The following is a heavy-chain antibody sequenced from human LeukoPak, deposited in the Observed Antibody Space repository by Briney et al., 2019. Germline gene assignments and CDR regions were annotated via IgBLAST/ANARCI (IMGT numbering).Heavy chain of an antibody. D-gene: IGHD3-3*01. Sequence: GGSLRLSCAASGFTFDDYAMHWVRQAPGKGLEWVSLISGDGGSTYYADSVKGRFTISRDNSKNSLYLQMNSLRTEDTALYYCAKDNTGDFWSGYYGYYGMDVWGQGTTVTVSS. V-gene: IGHV3-43*02. CDR2: ISGDGGST. J-gene: IGHJ6*02. CDR1: GFTFDDYA. CDR3: AKDNTGDFWSGYYGYYGMDV.